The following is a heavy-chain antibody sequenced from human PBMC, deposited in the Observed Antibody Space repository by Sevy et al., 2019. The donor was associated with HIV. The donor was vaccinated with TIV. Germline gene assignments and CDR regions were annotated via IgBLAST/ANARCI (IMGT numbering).Heavy chain of an antibody. V-gene: IGHV1-2*02. CDR1: GYTITGYY. J-gene: IGHJ4*02. CDR3: ARTVHIRDFFFDY. CDR2: INPNSGGT. D-gene: IGHD1-20*01. Sequence: ASVKVSCKASGYTITGYYMHWVRQAPGQGLEWMGWINPNSGGTNYAQKFQGRVTMTRDTSISTAYMELSRLTSDDTAVYYRARTVHIRDFFFDYWGQGTLVTVSS.